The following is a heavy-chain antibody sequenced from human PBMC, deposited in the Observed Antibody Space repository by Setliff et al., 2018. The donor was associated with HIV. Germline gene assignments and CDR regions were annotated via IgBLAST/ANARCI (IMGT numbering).Heavy chain of an antibody. V-gene: IGHV5-51*04. CDR2: VNPGDSST. D-gene: IGHD5-12*01. Sequence: GESLKISCWTSGYNFATYYIAWVRQMPGKGPEWMGSVNPGDSSTKYNPSLQGQVTTSAGKLINTAYLQWSSLKASDTAMYYCATRLLGYSGYGYWGQGTLVTVSS. CDR1: GYNFATYY. CDR3: ATRLLGYSGYGY. J-gene: IGHJ4*02.